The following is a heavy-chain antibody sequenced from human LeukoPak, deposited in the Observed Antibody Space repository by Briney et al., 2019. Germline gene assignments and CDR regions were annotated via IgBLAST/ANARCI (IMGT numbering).Heavy chain of an antibody. CDR3: AKTRDSSGYYPIDAFDI. J-gene: IGHJ3*02. CDR1: GFTFSDYY. CDR2: ISGSGGST. D-gene: IGHD3-22*01. V-gene: IGHV3-23*01. Sequence: PGGSLRLSCAASGFTFSDYYMSWIRQAPGKGLEGVSAISGSGGSTYYADSVKGRFTISRDNSKNTLYLQMYSLRAEDTAVYYCAKTRDSSGYYPIDAFDIWGQGTMVTVSS.